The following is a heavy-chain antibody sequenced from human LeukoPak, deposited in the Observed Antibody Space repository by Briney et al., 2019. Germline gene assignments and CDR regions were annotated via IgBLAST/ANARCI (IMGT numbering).Heavy chain of an antibody. CDR1: GDSVSSNSAA. D-gene: IGHD3-22*01. CDR2: TYYRSKWYN. J-gene: IGHJ4*02. V-gene: IGHV6-1*01. CDR3: ARDKYYDTSASYYFDY. Sequence: SQTLSLTCAISGDSVSSNSAAWNWIRQSPSRGLEWLGRTYYRSKWYNDYAVSVRSRITIKPDTSKSQFSLQLNSVTPEDTAVYYCARDKYYDTSASYYFDYWAREPRSPSPQ.